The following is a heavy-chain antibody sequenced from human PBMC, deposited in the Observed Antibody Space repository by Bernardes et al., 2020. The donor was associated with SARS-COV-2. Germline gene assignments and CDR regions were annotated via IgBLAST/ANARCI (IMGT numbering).Heavy chain of an antibody. CDR3: ARHGYNPFDFDY. V-gene: IGHV4-39*01. CDR2: IYYSGST. J-gene: IGHJ4*02. Sequence: SETLSLTCTVSGGSISSSNHYWGWIRQPPGKGLEWIGSIYYSGSTYYNPSLKSRVTISVDTSKNQFSLKLSSVTAADTAVYYCARHGYNPFDFDYWGQGTLVTVSS. CDR1: GGSISSSNHY. D-gene: IGHD5-12*01.